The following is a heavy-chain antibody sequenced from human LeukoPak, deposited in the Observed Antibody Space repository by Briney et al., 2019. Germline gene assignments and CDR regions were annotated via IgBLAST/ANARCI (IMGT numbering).Heavy chain of an antibody. J-gene: IGHJ4*02. CDR2: IDSGGRT. Sequence: PGGSLRLSCAASGFTVSGNYMSWVRQAPGKGLEWVSIIDSGGRTSHADSVKGRFTMSRDNSKNTLYLQMNTLRAEDTAVYYCTRDSAPPTEAHYWGQGTLVTVSS. V-gene: IGHV3-66*01. CDR3: TRDSAPPTEAHY. D-gene: IGHD4-17*01. CDR1: GFTVSGNY.